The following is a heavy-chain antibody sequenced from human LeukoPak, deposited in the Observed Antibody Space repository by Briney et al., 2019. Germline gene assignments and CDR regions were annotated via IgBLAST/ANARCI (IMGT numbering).Heavy chain of an antibody. J-gene: IGHJ4*02. CDR2: MNPNSGNT. V-gene: IGHV1-8*03. Sequence: ASVKVSCKASGYTFTSYDINWVRQATGQGLGWMGWMNPNSGNTGYAQKFQGRVTITRNTSISTAYMELSSLRSEDTAVYYCARGFMYYYDSSGPIWGQGTLVTVSS. CDR3: ARGFMYYYDSSGPI. D-gene: IGHD3-22*01. CDR1: GYTFTSYD.